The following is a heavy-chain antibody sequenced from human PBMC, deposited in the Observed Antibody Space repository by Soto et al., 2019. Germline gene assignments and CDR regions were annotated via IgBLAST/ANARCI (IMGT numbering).Heavy chain of an antibody. CDR2: ISGSGGST. V-gene: IGHV3-23*01. J-gene: IGHJ6*03. Sequence: GGSLRLSCAASGFTFSSYAMSWVRQAPGKGLEWVSAISGSGGSTYYADSVKGRFTISRDNSKNTLYLQMNSLRAEDTAVYYCAKDAGTVARYYYYYYYMDVWGKGTTVTVSS. CDR1: GFTFSSYA. CDR3: AKDAGTVARYYYYYYYMDV. D-gene: IGHD1-1*01.